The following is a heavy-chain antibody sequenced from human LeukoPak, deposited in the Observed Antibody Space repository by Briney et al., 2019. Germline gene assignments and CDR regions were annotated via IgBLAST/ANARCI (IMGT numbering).Heavy chain of an antibody. V-gene: IGHV3-7*01. CDR3: ARGYEYSSSPPGY. CDR1: GFTVSSFW. CDR2: INEDGSEK. J-gene: IGHJ4*02. D-gene: IGHD6-6*01. Sequence: GGSLRLSCAASGFTVSSFWMTWVRQAPGKGLEWVANINEDGSEKYYVDSVKGRFTISRDNAKKSLYLQMNSLGAEDTAVYYCARGYEYSSSPPGYWGQGTLVTVSS.